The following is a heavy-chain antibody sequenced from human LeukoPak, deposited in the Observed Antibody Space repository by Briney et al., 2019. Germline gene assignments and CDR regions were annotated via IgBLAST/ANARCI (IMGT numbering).Heavy chain of an antibody. D-gene: IGHD2-2*01. Sequence: SQTLSLTCTVSGGSISSGSYYWSWIRQPAGKGLEWIGRIYTSGSTNYNPSLKSRVTISVDTSKNQFSPKLSSVTAADTAVYYCARHEVPGMDVWGQGTTVTVSS. V-gene: IGHV4-61*02. J-gene: IGHJ6*02. CDR2: IYTSGST. CDR1: GGSISSGSYY. CDR3: ARHEVPGMDV.